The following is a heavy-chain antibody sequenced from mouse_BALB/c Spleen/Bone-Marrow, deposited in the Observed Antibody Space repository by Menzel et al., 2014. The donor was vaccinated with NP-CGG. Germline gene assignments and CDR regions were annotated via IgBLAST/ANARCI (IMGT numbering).Heavy chain of an antibody. Sequence: VQVVESGPGLVAPSQSLSITCTVSGFSLTSYGVHWVRQPPGKGLEWLGVIWAGGSTNYNSALMSRLSISKDNSKSQVFLKMNSLQTDDTAVYYCARDRYGNYFYYAMDYWGQGTSVTVSS. J-gene: IGHJ4*01. V-gene: IGHV2-9*02. CDR3: ARDRYGNYFYYAMDY. CDR2: IWAGGST. D-gene: IGHD2-10*02. CDR1: GFSLTSYG.